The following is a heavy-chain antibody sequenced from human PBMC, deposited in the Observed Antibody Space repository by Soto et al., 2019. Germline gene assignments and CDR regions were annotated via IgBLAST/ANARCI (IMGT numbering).Heavy chain of an antibody. Sequence: GGSLRLSCAASGFTFSSYWMYWVRQAPGKGLVWVSRTNSDGSDTSYADSVKGRFTISRDNSKNTLYLQMNSLRAEDTAVYYCAKDRPSGSRPYYYGMDVWGQGTTVTVSS. CDR2: TNSDGSDT. CDR3: AKDRPSGSRPYYYGMDV. J-gene: IGHJ6*02. D-gene: IGHD1-26*01. CDR1: GFTFSSYW. V-gene: IGHV3-74*01.